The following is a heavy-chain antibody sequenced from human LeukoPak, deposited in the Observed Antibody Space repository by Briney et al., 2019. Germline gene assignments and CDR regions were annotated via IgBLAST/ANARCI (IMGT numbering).Heavy chain of an antibody. Sequence: PGGSLRLSCAASGFIFRSHWMNWVRQPPGKGLEWIGSIYYSGSTYYNPSLKSRVTISVDTSKNQFSLKLSSVTAADTAVYYCARDVVYQLLYHRDYCYYYMDVWGKGTTVTVSS. J-gene: IGHJ6*03. CDR1: GFIFRSHW. CDR3: ARDVVYQLLYHRDYCYYYMDV. CDR2: IYYSGST. D-gene: IGHD2-2*02. V-gene: IGHV4-4*02.